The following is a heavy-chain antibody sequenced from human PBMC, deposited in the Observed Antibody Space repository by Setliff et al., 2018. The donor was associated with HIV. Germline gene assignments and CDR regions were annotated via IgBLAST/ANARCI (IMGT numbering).Heavy chain of an antibody. Sequence: PPETLSLTCTVSGVPTSASTYYWGWIRQPPGKGLDWIGYISYSGKTYYNPSLKSRVTISVDTSNNHFSLRLNSVTAADTAIYYCASQGAVTGHSFDSWGPGALVTVSS. CDR2: ISYSGKT. CDR3: ASQGAVTGHSFDS. CDR1: GVPTSASTYY. D-gene: IGHD6-19*01. V-gene: IGHV4-39*02. J-gene: IGHJ4*02.